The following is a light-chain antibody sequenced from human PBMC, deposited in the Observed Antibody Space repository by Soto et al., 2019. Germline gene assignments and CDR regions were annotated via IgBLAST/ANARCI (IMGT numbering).Light chain of an antibody. CDR3: QQYSTYSWT. Sequence: DIKMTQSPSTLSASVGDRVTITCRASQSISSWLAWYQQKPGKAPKLLIYKASNLESGVPSRFSGSGSGTEFTLTISGLQPDDFATYYCQQYSTYSWTFGQGTQVEIK. V-gene: IGKV1-5*03. CDR2: KAS. J-gene: IGKJ1*01. CDR1: QSISSW.